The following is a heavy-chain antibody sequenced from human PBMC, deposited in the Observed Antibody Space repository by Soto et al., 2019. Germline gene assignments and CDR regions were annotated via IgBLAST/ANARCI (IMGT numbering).Heavy chain of an antibody. CDR1: GFTFSIYA. CDR2: ISYDGTKT. Sequence: QVQLVESGGGVVQPGRSLRVSCAASGFTFSIYAMHWVRQAPGTGLEWVAVISYDGTKTYYADSVKGRFTISRDNSKKTVYLQMNSLRDEYTVVYYCAKDRGPRRQWLIDPLEYWGQGTLVTVSP. CDR3: AKDRGPRRQWLIDPLEY. J-gene: IGHJ4*02. D-gene: IGHD6-19*01. V-gene: IGHV3-30*18.